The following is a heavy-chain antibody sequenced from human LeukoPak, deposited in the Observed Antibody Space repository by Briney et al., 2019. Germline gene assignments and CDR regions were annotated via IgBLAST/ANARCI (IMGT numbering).Heavy chain of an antibody. CDR2: IYYSGST. CDR3: ATVLGGAIVVVTDDAFDI. V-gene: IGHV4-59*08. D-gene: IGHD3-22*01. CDR1: GGSISNYF. Sequence: SATLSLTCSVSGGSISNYFWTWIRQPPGKGLEWIGYIYYSGSTYYNPSLKSRVTISVDTSKNRFSLKLSTVTAADTAVYYCATVLGGAIVVVTDDAFDIWGQGTMVTVSS. J-gene: IGHJ3*02.